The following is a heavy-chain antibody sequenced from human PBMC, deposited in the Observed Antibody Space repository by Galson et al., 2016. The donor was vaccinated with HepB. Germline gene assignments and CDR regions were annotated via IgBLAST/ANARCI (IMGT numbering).Heavy chain of an antibody. Sequence: SETLSLTCAVYGGSLSNYYWSWIRQPPGKGLEWIGEINHRGSTLYNPSLKSRVTMSIDTSKNHFSLNLTSVTAADTALYYCARILFDLRRGFWFDLWGQGTLVTVSS. CDR3: ARILFDLRRGFWFDL. CDR2: INHRGST. D-gene: IGHD5-12*01. J-gene: IGHJ5*02. V-gene: IGHV4-34*01. CDR1: GGSLSNYY.